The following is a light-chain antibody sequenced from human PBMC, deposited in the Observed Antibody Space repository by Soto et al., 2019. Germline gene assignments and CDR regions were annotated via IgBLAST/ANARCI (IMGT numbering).Light chain of an antibody. Sequence: DIVMTQSPLSLPVTPEEPASISCRSSQSLLHSNGYNYLDWYLQKPGQSPQLLIYLGSNRAAGIPARFSASGSGTDFTLTISSLEPEDFAVYYCQQHSSWPLTFGGGTKVDIK. V-gene: IGKV2-28*01. CDR1: QSLLHSNGYNY. CDR3: QQHSSWPLT. J-gene: IGKJ4*01. CDR2: LGS.